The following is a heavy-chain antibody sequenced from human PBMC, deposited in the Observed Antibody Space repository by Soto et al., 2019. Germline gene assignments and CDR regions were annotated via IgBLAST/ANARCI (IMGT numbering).Heavy chain of an antibody. CDR2: ISYDGSNK. CDR1: GFTFSSYA. D-gene: IGHD1-26*01. Sequence: PGRSLRLSCAASGFTFSSYAMHWVRQAPGKGLEWVAVISYDGSNKYYADSVKGRFTISRDNSKNTLYLQMNSLRAEDTAVYYCAGALHGTSLDYWGQGTLVTVSS. CDR3: AGALHGTSLDY. J-gene: IGHJ4*02. V-gene: IGHV3-30-3*01.